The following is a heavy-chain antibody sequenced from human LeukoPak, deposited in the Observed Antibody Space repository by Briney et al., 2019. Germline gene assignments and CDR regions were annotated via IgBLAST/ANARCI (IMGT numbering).Heavy chain of an antibody. V-gene: IGHV1-2*02. D-gene: IGHD3-3*01. CDR2: INPHSGGT. Sequence: AASVKVSCKASGYTFTGYYMHWVRQAPGQGLEWMGWINPHSGGTNYAQKFQGRVTMTRDTSISTAYMELSRLRSDDTAVYYCARDRSAVVIISALDYWGQGTLVTVSS. CDR1: GYTFTGYY. CDR3: ARDRSAVVIISALDY. J-gene: IGHJ4*02.